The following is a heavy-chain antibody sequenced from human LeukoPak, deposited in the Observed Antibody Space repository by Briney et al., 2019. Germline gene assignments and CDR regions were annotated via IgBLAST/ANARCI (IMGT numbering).Heavy chain of an antibody. CDR2: IKSKTDGGPT. CDR1: GFTFSNAW. CDR3: TTERVITGTTRDYYYGMDV. D-gene: IGHD1-20*01. V-gene: IGHV3-15*01. J-gene: IGHJ6*02. Sequence: GGSLRLFCAASGFTFSNAWMSWVRQAPGKGLEWVGRIKSKTDGGPTDYAAPVKGRFTISRDDSKNTLYLQMNSLKTEDTAVYYCTTERVITGTTRDYYYGMDVWGQGTTVTVSS.